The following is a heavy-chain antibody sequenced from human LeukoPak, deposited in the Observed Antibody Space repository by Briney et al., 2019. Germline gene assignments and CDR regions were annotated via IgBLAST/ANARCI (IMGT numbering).Heavy chain of an antibody. CDR3: ARGGVDTAMGNDY. CDR1: GGSFSGYY. CDR2: INHSGST. D-gene: IGHD5-18*01. J-gene: IGHJ4*02. V-gene: IGHV4-34*01. Sequence: SETLSLTCAVYGGSFSGYYWSWIRQPPGKGLEWIGEINHSGSTNYNPSLKSRVTISVDTSKNQFSLKLSSVTAADTAVYYCARGGVDTAMGNDYWGRGTLVTVSS.